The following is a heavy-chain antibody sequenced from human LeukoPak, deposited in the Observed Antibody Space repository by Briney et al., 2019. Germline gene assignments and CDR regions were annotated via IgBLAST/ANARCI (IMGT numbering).Heavy chain of an antibody. CDR1: GYTFTIYY. D-gene: IGHD3-10*01. Sequence: ASGKVSCKASGYTFTIYYMHWVRHAPGQGLEWMGIINPSGGRTSYAQKVQGRVTMTRYTSTSTVYMELSSLRSEDTAVYYCAREGREFDAFDIWGQGTMVTVSS. CDR3: AREGREFDAFDI. V-gene: IGHV1-46*01. CDR2: INPSGGRT. J-gene: IGHJ3*02.